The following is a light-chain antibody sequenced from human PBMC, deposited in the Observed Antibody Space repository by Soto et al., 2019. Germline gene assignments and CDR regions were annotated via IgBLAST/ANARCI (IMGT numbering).Light chain of an antibody. Sequence: QSVLTQPPSVSGTPGQRVTISCSGSISNIGNNYVHWFQQLPGTAPKVLSNRNNQRPSGVPDRFSGSKSGTSASLAISGLRSEDEAGYYCAAWDDTVRSYVFGTGTKFTAL. CDR1: ISNIGNNY. CDR3: AAWDDTVRSYV. CDR2: RNN. V-gene: IGLV1-47*01. J-gene: IGLJ1*01.